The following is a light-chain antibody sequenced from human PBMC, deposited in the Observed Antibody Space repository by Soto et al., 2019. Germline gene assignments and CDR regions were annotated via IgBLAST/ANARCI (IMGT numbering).Light chain of an antibody. CDR3: QQYGDSVFT. V-gene: IGKV3-20*01. CDR1: QSFRSSY. Sequence: EFVLTQSPGTLSLSPGERATLSCRASQSFRSSYLTWYHQKPRQAPRLLIFGASSRATGTPERISGGGSGTYFSLTINRLEPEDFGVYYCQQYGDSVFTFGAGTKVEIK. CDR2: GAS. J-gene: IGKJ3*01.